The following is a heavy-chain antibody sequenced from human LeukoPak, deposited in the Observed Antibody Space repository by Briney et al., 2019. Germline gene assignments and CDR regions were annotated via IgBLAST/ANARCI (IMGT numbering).Heavy chain of an antibody. CDR2: IYYSGST. V-gene: IGHV4-59*01. D-gene: IGHD6-19*01. J-gene: IGHJ4*02. Sequence: SETLSLTCTVSGGSISSYYWSWIRQPPGKGLEWIGYIYYSGSTNYNPSLKSRVTISVDTSKNQFSLKLSSVTAADTAVYYCARGYSSGWYGYDYWGQGTLVTVSS. CDR3: ARGYSSGWYGYDY. CDR1: GGSISSYY.